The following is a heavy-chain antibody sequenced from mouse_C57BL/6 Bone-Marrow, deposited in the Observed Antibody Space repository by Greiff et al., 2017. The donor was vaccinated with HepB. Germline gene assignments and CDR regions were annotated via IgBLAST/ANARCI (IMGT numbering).Heavy chain of an antibody. CDR1: GYTFTDYE. J-gene: IGHJ2*01. CDR2: IDPETGGT. V-gene: IGHV1-15*01. D-gene: IGHD3-2*02. CDR3: TRGLRLLFDY. Sequence: QVHVKQSGAELVRPGASVTLSCKASGYTFTDYEMHWVKQTPVHGLEWIGAIDPETGGTAYNQKFKGKAILTADKSSSTAYMERRSLTSEDSAVYYCTRGLRLLFDYWGQGTTLTVSS.